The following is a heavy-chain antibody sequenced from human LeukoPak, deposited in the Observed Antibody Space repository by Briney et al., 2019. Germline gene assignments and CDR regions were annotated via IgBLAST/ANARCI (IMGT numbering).Heavy chain of an antibody. CDR3: ASSGAPNYYYDYVWGSYPN. CDR1: GGSFSGYY. J-gene: IGHJ4*02. V-gene: IGHV4-34*01. Sequence: SETLSLTFAVYGGSFSGYYWSRIRQPPGKGLEWIGEINHSGSTNYNPSLKSRVTISVDTSKNQFSLKLSSVTAADTAVYYCASSGAPNYYYDYVWGSYPNWGQGTLVTVSS. D-gene: IGHD3-16*01. CDR2: INHSGST.